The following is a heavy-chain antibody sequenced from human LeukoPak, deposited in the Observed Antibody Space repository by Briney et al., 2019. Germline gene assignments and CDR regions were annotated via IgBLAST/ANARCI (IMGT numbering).Heavy chain of an antibody. CDR1: GFTFSNYW. J-gene: IGHJ4*02. D-gene: IGHD4-17*01. Sequence: TGGSLRLSCAASGFTFSNYWMHWVRQAPGKGLVWLSRINSDGSSTRYADSVKDRFTISRDNAKNTLYLQLNSLRAEDTAVYYCARDNYGEDYWGQGTLVTVSS. V-gene: IGHV3-74*01. CDR3: ARDNYGEDY. CDR2: INSDGSST.